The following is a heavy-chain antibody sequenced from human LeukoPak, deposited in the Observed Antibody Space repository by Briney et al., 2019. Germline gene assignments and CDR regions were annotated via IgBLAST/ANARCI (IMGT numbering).Heavy chain of an antibody. CDR3: AKDAGYSYGAYYFDY. J-gene: IGHJ4*02. CDR1: GLTFSSYW. D-gene: IGHD5-18*01. CDR2: ISGSGGST. V-gene: IGHV3-23*01. Sequence: GGSLRLSCAASGLTFSSYWMSWVRQAPGKGLEWVSAISGSGGSTYYADSVKGRFTISRDNSKNTLYLQMNSLRAEDTAVYYCAKDAGYSYGAYYFDYWGQGTLVTVSS.